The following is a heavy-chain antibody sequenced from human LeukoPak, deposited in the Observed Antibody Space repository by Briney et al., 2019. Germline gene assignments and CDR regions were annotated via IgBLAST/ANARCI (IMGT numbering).Heavy chain of an antibody. J-gene: IGHJ4*02. CDR2: ISSSSSTV. CDR1: GFTFSDYS. V-gene: IGHV3-48*02. Sequence: GGSLRLSCAASGFTFSDYSMNWVRQAPGKGLEWVSYISSSSSTVYYADSAKGRFTISRDNAKNSLYLQMNSLRDEDKAVYYCARDVTWLRFVFDHWGQGIPVTVSS. CDR3: ARDVTWLRFVFDH. D-gene: IGHD5-12*01.